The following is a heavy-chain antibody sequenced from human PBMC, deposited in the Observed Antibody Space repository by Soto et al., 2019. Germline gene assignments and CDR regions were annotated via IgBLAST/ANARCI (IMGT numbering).Heavy chain of an antibody. J-gene: IGHJ5*02. Sequence: SETLSLTCAVSGYSISSGYYWGWLRQPPGKGLECIGSIYHGGSTYYNPSLNSRVTLSIDMTNNHVSLILNSVTAADTAVYYCARVGPWVPYCYDSSPYTFENWFDPWGQGTLVTVSS. CDR2: IYHGGST. CDR1: GYSISSGYY. CDR3: ARVGPWVPYCYDSSPYTFENWFDP. D-gene: IGHD3-22*01. V-gene: IGHV4-38-2*01.